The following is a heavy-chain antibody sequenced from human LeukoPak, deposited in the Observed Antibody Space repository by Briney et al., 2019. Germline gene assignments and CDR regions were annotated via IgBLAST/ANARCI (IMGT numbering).Heavy chain of an antibody. D-gene: IGHD6-6*01. CDR1: GLTFSSYW. J-gene: IGHJ4*02. V-gene: IGHV3-7*01. Sequence: PGGSLRLSCAASGLTFSSYWMSWVRQAPGKGLEWVANIKQDGSEKYYVDSVKGRFTISRDNAKNSLYLQMNSLRAEDTAVYYCASTSIAARTFDYWGQGTLVTVSS. CDR2: IKQDGSEK. CDR3: ASTSIAARTFDY.